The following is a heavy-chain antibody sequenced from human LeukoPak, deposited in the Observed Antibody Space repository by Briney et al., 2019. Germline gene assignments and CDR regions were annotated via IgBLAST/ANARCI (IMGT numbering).Heavy chain of an antibody. CDR2: IYWNDDK. V-gene: IGHV2-5*01. J-gene: IGHJ4*02. CDR3: AHSFPYYDFWSGYPPVHY. D-gene: IGHD3-3*01. CDR1: GFSLSTSGVG. Sequence: ESGPTLVNPTQTLTLTCAFSGFSLSTSGVGVGWIRQPPGKALEWLALIYWNDDKRYSPSLKSRLTITKDTSKNQVVLTMTNMDPVDTATYYCAHSFPYYDFWSGYPPVHYWGQGTLVTVSS.